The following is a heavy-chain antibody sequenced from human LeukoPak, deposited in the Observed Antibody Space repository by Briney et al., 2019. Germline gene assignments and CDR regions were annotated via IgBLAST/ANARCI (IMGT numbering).Heavy chain of an antibody. Sequence: SQTLSLTCTVSGGSISSGGYYWSWIRQHPGKGLEWIGYIYYSGSTYYNPSLKSRVTISVDTSKNQFSLKLSPVTAADTAVYYCAGSSTIFGVVSGMDVWGQGTTVTVSS. CDR2: IYYSGST. V-gene: IGHV4-31*03. CDR1: GGSISSGGYY. D-gene: IGHD3-3*01. CDR3: AGSSTIFGVVSGMDV. J-gene: IGHJ6*02.